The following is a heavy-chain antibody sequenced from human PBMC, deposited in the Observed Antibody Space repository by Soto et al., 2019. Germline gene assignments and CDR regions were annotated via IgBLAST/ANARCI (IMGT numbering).Heavy chain of an antibody. D-gene: IGHD2-21*02. CDR2: IWYDGSSK. Sequence: QVQLVESGGGVVQPGRSLRLSCAASGFTFNSYGMHWVRQAPGKGLEWVAVIWYDGSSKYYADSVKGRFTISRDNSKNTLYLQMISLRAEDTAVYYCARELLSAYYFDYWGQGTLVTVSS. V-gene: IGHV3-33*01. CDR1: GFTFNSYG. J-gene: IGHJ4*02. CDR3: ARELLSAYYFDY.